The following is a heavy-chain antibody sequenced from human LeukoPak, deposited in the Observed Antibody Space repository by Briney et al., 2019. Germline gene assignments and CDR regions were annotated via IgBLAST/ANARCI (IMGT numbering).Heavy chain of an antibody. J-gene: IGHJ4*02. V-gene: IGHV3-30*02. CDR2: IRYDGSNK. CDR3: AKVEQWLAPREVFDC. Sequence: GGSLRLSCAASGFTFSSYGMHWVRQAPGKGLEWVAFIRYDGSNKYYADSVKGRFTIPRDNSKNTLYLQMNSLRAEETAVYYCAKVEQWLAPREVFDCWGQGTLVTVSS. D-gene: IGHD6-19*01. CDR1: GFTFSSYG.